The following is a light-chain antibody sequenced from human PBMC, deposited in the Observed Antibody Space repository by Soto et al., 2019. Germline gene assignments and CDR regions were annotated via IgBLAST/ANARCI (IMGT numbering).Light chain of an antibody. CDR3: QQFNNHPIT. V-gene: IGKV1-9*01. CDR1: QGITNY. CDR2: AAS. Sequence: DVQLTQSPSFLSASVGDGVTITSRASQGITNYLARYQQKPGKAPKLLIYAASTLQSEVPSRFSGSGSGTEFTLTISSLQPEDFATYYCQQFNNHPITFGQGTRLEIK. J-gene: IGKJ5*01.